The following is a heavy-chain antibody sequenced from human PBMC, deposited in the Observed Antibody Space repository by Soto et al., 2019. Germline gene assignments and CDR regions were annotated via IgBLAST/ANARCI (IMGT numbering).Heavy chain of an antibody. J-gene: IGHJ6*03. V-gene: IGHV1-18*01. CDR2: ISAYNGNT. CDR3: ARDAHYYGSGSYYGPDYYYYMDV. CDR1: GYTFTSYG. Sequence: QVQLVQSGAEVKKPGASVKVSCKASGYTFTSYGISWVRQAPGQGLEWMGWISAYNGNTNYAQKLHGRVTMTTDTSTSTAYMELRSLRSDDTAVYYCARDAHYYGSGSYYGPDYYYYMDVWGKGTTVTVSS. D-gene: IGHD3-10*01.